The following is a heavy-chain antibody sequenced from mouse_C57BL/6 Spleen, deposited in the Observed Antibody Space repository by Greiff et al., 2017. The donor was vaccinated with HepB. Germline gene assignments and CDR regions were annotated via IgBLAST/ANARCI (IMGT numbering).Heavy chain of an antibody. V-gene: IGHV14-1*01. J-gene: IGHJ3*01. CDR1: GFNIKDYY. CDR2: IDPEDGDT. D-gene: IGHD3-3*01. Sequence: EVQLQQSGAELVRPGASVKLSCTASGFNIKDYYMHWVKQRPEQGLEWIGRIDPEDGDTEYAPKFQGKATMTADTSSNTAYLQLSSLTSEDTAVYYCTRARRTAWFAYWGQGTLVTVSA. CDR3: TRARRTAWFAY.